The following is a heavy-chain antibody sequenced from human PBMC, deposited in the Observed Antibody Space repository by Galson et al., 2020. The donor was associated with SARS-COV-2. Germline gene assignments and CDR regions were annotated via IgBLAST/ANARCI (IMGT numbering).Heavy chain of an antibody. V-gene: IGHV4-59*01. CDR1: GGSISSDY. Sequence: SETLSLSCTVSGGSISSDYWSWLRQPPGRGLEWIGYIYYTGSTTYSPSLKSRVTILVDRSNNQFSLKLSSVTAADTAVYYCARMGRIKDAFEIWGQGTMVTVSS. CDR2: IYYTGST. D-gene: IGHD3-10*01. J-gene: IGHJ3*02. CDR3: ARMGRIKDAFEI.